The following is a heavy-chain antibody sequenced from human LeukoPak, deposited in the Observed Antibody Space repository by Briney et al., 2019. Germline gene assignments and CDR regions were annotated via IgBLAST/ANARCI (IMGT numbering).Heavy chain of an antibody. V-gene: IGHV3-53*01. J-gene: IGHJ4*02. Sequence: GGSLRLSCAASGFTVSSNYMSWVRQAPGKGREWGSGSYSGGSTYYADAVKGRFTISRDNSKNTRYLQMNRLRAEDTAVYYCARGAYYYDSSGYSYYFDYWGQGTLVTVSS. CDR2: SYSGGST. CDR1: GFTVSSNY. D-gene: IGHD3-22*01. CDR3: ARGAYYYDSSGYSYYFDY.